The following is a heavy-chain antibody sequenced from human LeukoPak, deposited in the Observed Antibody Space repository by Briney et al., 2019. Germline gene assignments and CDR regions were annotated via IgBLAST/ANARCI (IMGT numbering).Heavy chain of an antibody. Sequence: GGSLRLSCAASGFTFSTYAMSWVRQAPGKGLEWVSTLSPSGASTYYADSVKGRFTISRDNSQNTLYLQMNSLRAEDTAVYYCAKDQGSIMVFGGTDCWGQGTLVTVSS. D-gene: IGHD3/OR15-3a*01. V-gene: IGHV3-23*01. CDR1: GFTFSTYA. CDR2: LSPSGAST. CDR3: AKDQGSIMVFGGTDC. J-gene: IGHJ4*02.